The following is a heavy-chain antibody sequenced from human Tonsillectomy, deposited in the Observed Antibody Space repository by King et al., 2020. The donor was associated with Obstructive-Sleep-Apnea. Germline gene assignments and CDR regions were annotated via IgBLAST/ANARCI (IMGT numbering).Heavy chain of an antibody. CDR1: GGSISTRSYY. CDR2: IYYSGST. V-gene: IGHV4-39*07. D-gene: IGHD3-3*01. J-gene: IGHJ4*02. CDR3: ARRYSFWHWDY. Sequence: QLQESGPGLVKPSETLSLTCTVSGGSISTRSYYWGWIRQPPGKGLEWIGNIYYSGSTYYNPSLESRVTMSADTSRNQFSLELTSLTAADTAVYYCARRYSFWHWDYWGQGALVTVSS.